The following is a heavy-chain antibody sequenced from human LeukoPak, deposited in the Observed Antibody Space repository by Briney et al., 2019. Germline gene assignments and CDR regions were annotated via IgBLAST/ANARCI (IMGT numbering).Heavy chain of an antibody. J-gene: IGHJ3*02. CDR1: GFTFSSYS. D-gene: IGHD4-23*01. Sequence: GGSLRLSCAASGFTFSSYSMNWVRQAPGKGLEWVSYISTSSSTIYYADSVKGRFTISRDNAKNSLYLQMNSLRAEDMALYYCAKGTTTVVTQDAFDIWGQGTMVTVSS. CDR3: AKGTTTVVTQDAFDI. V-gene: IGHV3-48*04. CDR2: ISTSSSTI.